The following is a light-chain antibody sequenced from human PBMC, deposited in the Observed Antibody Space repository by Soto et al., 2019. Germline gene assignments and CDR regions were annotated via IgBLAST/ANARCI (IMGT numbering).Light chain of an antibody. CDR3: YSYAASYTFYV. V-gene: IGLV2-11*01. CDR1: SSDVGGYNY. Sequence: HSVLNQPRSVSGSPGQSGTISCNGTSSDVGGYNYVSWYQQYPGKAPKLMIYDVSKRPSGVPDRFSGSKSGNTASLTISGLQADDEADSYCYSYAASYTFYVFGTGTKVTVL. J-gene: IGLJ1*01. CDR2: DVS.